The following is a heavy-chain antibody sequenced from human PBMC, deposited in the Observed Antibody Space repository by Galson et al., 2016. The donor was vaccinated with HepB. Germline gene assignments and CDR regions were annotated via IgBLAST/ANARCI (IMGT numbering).Heavy chain of an antibody. V-gene: IGHV1-58*01. CDR3: AARGNSWPYY. Sequence: SVKVSCKASGYTFTNYAVQWVRQARGQHLEWIGWIVAGNGDTKYAQKFQERVTITRDMSTRTAYMELSSLTSEDTAVYYCAARGNSWPYYWGQGTLVTVPS. CDR2: IVAGNGDT. J-gene: IGHJ4*02. D-gene: IGHD6-13*01. CDR1: GYTFTNYA.